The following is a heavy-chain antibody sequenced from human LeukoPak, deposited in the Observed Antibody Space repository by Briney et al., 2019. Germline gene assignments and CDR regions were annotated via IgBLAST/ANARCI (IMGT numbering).Heavy chain of an antibody. Sequence: RGSLRLSCAASGFTFSSYSMNWVRQAPGKGLEWVSYISSSSSTIYYADSVKGRFTISRDNAKNSLYLQMNSLRAEDTAVYYCARERGGGFDYWGQGTLVTVSS. J-gene: IGHJ4*02. D-gene: IGHD3-16*01. CDR3: ARERGGGFDY. CDR2: ISSSSSTI. CDR1: GFTFSSYS. V-gene: IGHV3-48*01.